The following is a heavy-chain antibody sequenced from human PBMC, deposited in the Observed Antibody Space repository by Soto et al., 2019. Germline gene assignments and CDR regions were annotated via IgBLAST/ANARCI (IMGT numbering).Heavy chain of an antibody. Sequence: SVKVSCKASGGTFSSYAISWVRQAPGQGLEWMGGIIPIFGTANYAQKFQGGVTITADESTSTAYMEMRSLRSDDTAVYYCARQNYYSGMDVWGQGTTVTVSS. CDR3: ARQNYYSGMDV. J-gene: IGHJ6*02. V-gene: IGHV1-69*13. CDR2: IIPIFGTA. CDR1: GGTFSSYA.